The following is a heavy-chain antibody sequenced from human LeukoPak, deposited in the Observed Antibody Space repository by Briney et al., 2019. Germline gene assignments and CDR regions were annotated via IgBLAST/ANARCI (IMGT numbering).Heavy chain of an antibody. V-gene: IGHV4-59*01. Sequence: PSETLSLTCTVSGYSISSYYRSWIRQPPGKGLEWIGYIHYSGSTNYSPSLKSRVTITVDTSKNQFSLKLSSVTAADTAVYYCARVRSESYTQFDYWGQGTLVTVSS. CDR3: ARVRSESYTQFDY. CDR2: IHYSGST. J-gene: IGHJ4*02. D-gene: IGHD1-26*01. CDR1: GYSISSYY.